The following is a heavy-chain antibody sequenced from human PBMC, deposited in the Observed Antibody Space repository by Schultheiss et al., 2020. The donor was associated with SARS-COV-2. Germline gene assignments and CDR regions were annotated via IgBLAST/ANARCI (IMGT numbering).Heavy chain of an antibody. CDR2: INPNSGGT. CDR3: LDGYNFDY. J-gene: IGHJ4*02. CDR1: GYTFTGYY. Sequence: ASVKVSCKASGYTFTGYYMHWVRQAPGQGLEWMGWINPNSGGTNYAQRFQGRVTMTRSTAISTAYMDLNSLRSEDTAVYRGLDGYNFDYWGQGTLVTVSS. D-gene: IGHD5-24*01. V-gene: IGHV1-2*02.